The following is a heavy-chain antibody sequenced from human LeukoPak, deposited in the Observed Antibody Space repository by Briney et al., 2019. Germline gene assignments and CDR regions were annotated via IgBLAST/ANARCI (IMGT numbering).Heavy chain of an antibody. D-gene: IGHD4-17*01. CDR1: GFTFSNAW. CDR2: IKSKTDGGTT. V-gene: IGHV3-15*01. Sequence: GGPLRLSCAASGFTFSNAWMSWVRQAPGKGLEWVGRIKSKTDGGTTDYAAPVKGRLTTSRDDSKTTLYLQMNSLKTEDTAVYYCTSTSDYGDYGLVFDYWGQGTLVTVSS. CDR3: TSTSDYGDYGLVFDY. J-gene: IGHJ4*02.